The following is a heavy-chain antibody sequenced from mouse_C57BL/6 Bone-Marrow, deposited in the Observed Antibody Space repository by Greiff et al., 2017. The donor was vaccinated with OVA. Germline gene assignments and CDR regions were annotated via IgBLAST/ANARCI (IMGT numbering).Heavy chain of an antibody. Sequence: EVNVVESGGGLVKPGGSLKLSCAASGFTFSSYAMSWVCQTPEQRLERVAIISDGGSYTYYPHNVKSRFTISRDNAKNNLYLQMSHLKSEDTAIYYCARPNWVAWFAYWGQGTLVTVSA. CDR3: ARPNWVAWFAY. CDR2: ISDGGSYT. V-gene: IGHV5-4*03. D-gene: IGHD4-1*01. CDR1: GFTFSSYA. J-gene: IGHJ3*01.